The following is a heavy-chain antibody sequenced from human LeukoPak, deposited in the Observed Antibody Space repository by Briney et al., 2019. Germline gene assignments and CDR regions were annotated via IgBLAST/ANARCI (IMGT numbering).Heavy chain of an antibody. J-gene: IGHJ4*02. Sequence: GGSLRLSCVGSGFTFSSYWMTWVRQAPGKGLEWVANIHKAGTESYYVDSVKGRFAISRDNAKNSLYLQLSSLRVDDTAVYYCARVGTWELQRVFDYWGQGTLVTVSS. CDR2: IHKAGTES. V-gene: IGHV3-7*01. D-gene: IGHD1-26*01. CDR1: GFTFSSYW. CDR3: ARVGTWELQRVFDY.